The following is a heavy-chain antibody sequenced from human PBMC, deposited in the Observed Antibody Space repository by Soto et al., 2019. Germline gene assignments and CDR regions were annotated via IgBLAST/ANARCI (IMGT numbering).Heavy chain of an antibody. V-gene: IGHV3-30-3*01. CDR2: ISYDGSNK. CDR3: AREKGYSSSWSETGAFDI. Sequence: QVQLVESGGGVVQPGRSLRLSCAASGFTFSSYAMHWVRQAPGKGLEWVAVISYDGSNKYYADSVKGRFTISRDNSKNTLYLQMNSLRAEDTAVYYCAREKGYSSSWSETGAFDIWGQGTMVTVSS. CDR1: GFTFSSYA. D-gene: IGHD6-13*01. J-gene: IGHJ3*02.